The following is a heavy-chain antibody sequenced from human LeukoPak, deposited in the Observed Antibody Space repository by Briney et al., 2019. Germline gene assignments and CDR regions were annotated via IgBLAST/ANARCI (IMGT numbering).Heavy chain of an antibody. D-gene: IGHD6-13*01. V-gene: IGHV3-30*04. CDR1: GFTFSSYA. CDR3: ARERSGYSSSWYYYYYGMDV. CDR2: ISYDGSNK. Sequence: PGGSLRLSCAASGFTFSSYAMHWVRQAPGKGLEWVAVISYDGSNKYYADSVKGRFTISRDNSKNTLYLQMNSLRAEDTAVYYCARERSGYSSSWYYYYYGMDVWGKGTTVTVSS. J-gene: IGHJ6*04.